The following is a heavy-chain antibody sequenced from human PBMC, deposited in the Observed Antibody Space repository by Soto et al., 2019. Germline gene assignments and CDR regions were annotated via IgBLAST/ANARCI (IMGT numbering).Heavy chain of an antibody. J-gene: IGHJ6*02. CDR2: ISGSGGNT. CDR3: GMLNSGSQSYSWMDF. D-gene: IGHD1-26*01. CDR1: SVAFCYCA. Sequence: GSLRLSCAPSSVAFCYCAMNWVRQAPGKGLEWVSAISGSGGNTFYTDSVKGRFTISRDNSKDTLYLQMNSLRTEDTVIYYCGMLNSGSQSYSWMDFWGQGTTVTVSS. V-gene: IGHV3-23*01.